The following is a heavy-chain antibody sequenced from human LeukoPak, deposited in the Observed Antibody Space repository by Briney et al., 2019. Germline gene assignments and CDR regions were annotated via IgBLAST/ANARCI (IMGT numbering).Heavy chain of an antibody. V-gene: IGHV4-4*09. CDR2: IYTSGST. J-gene: IGHJ4*02. D-gene: IGHD3-22*01. CDR3: ARHYYDSSGYRRDYYFDY. Sequence: SETLSLTCTVSGGSISSYYWSWIRQPPGKGLEWIGYIYTSGSTNYNPSLKSRVTISVDTSKNQFSLKLSSVTAADTAVYYCARHYYDSSGYRRDYYFDYWGQGTLVTVSS. CDR1: GGSISSYY.